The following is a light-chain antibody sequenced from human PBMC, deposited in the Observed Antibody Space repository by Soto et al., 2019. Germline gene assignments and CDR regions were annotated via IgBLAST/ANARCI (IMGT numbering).Light chain of an antibody. V-gene: IGLV3-21*02. CDR2: DGT. Sequence: SYELTQPPSVSVAPGQTARITCGGNNIGSKSVHWYQQKPGQAPVLVVYDGTDRASGIPERFSGSNSGNTATLTISGVEAGDEADYYCQVWDNGSDHYVFGTGTKLTVL. CDR3: QVWDNGSDHYV. J-gene: IGLJ1*01. CDR1: NIGSKS.